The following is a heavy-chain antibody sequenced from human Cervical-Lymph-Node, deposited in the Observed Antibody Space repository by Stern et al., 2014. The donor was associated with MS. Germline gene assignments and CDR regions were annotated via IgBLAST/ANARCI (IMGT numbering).Heavy chain of an antibody. J-gene: IGHJ1*01. CDR3: AREGGNTAEYFQH. CDR2: IWYDGSNR. D-gene: IGHD4-23*01. CDR1: GFTFSSSG. Sequence: VQLLESGGGVVQPGRSLRLSCAASGFTFSSSGMHWVRQAPGKGLEWLAIIWYDGSNRYYADSVEGRFTISRDNSKNTLYLQMNSLRAEDTAVYYCAREGGNTAEYFQHWGQGTLVTVSS. V-gene: IGHV3-33*01.